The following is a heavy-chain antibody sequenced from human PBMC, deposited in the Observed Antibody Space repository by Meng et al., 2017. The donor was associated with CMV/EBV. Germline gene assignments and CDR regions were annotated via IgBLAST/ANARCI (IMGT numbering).Heavy chain of an antibody. CDR2: IYYSGST. CDR1: GGSVSSGSYY. D-gene: IGHD6-19*01. CDR3: ARLRIAVAGDFDY. V-gene: IGHV4-61*01. Sequence: SETLSLTCTVSGGSVSSGSYYWSWIRQPPGKGLEWIGYIYYSGSTYYNPSLKSRVTISVDTSKNQFSLKLSSVTAEDTAVYYCARLRIAVAGDFDYWGKGTLVTVSS. J-gene: IGHJ4*02.